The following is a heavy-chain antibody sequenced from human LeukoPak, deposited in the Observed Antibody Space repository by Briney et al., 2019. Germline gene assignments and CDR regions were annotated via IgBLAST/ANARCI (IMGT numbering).Heavy chain of an antibody. D-gene: IGHD2-21*02. V-gene: IGHV3-23*01. Sequence: GGSLRLSCAASGFTFSSYARSWVRQAPGKWLEWVSAISGSGGSTYYADSVKGRFTNYRDNYKNTLYLQMNGLRDEDTAVYYCAKEVTASRRGDFDYWGQGTLVTVSS. CDR3: AKEVTASRRGDFDY. CDR2: ISGSGGST. J-gene: IGHJ4*02. CDR1: GFTFSSYA.